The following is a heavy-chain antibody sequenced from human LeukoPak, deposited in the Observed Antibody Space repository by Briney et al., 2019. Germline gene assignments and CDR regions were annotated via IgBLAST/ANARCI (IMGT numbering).Heavy chain of an antibody. D-gene: IGHD5-18*01. V-gene: IGHV4-59*01. CDR1: GGSISSYY. J-gene: IGHJ6*03. CDR2: IYYSGST. CDR3: ARSRVQLWSGYYYYYMDV. Sequence: SETLSLTCTVSGGSISSYYWSWIRQPPGKGLEWIGYIYYSGSTNYNPSLKSRVTISVDTSKNQCSLKLSSVTAADTAVYYCARSRVQLWSGYYYYYMDVWGKGTTVTVSS.